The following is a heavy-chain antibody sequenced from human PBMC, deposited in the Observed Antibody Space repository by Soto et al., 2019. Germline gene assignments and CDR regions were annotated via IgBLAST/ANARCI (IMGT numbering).Heavy chain of an antibody. D-gene: IGHD2-2*01. J-gene: IGHJ6*02. CDR2: IIPIFGTA. CDR1: GGTFSSYA. V-gene: IGHV1-69*13. Sequence: SVKVSCKASGGTFSSYASSWGRQAPGQGREWMGGIIPIFGTANYAQKFQGRVTITADESTSTAYMELSSPRSEDTAVYYCARVKLGGSPIVVVPAAEYYYYGMDVWGQGTTVTVSS. CDR3: ARVKLGGSPIVVVPAAEYYYYGMDV.